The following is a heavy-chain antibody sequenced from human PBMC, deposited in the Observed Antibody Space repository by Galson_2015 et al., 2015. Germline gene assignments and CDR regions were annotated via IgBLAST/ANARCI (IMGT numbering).Heavy chain of an antibody. CDR1: GCSIRSSSYY. V-gene: IGHV4-39*07. CDR3: ARVDYYYYGMDV. CDR2: IYYSGST. Sequence: CTVSGCSIRSSSYYWGRIRQPPGKGLEWIGSIYYSGSTYYNPSLKSRVAISVDTSKNQFSLKLSSVTAADTAVYYCARVDYYYYGMDVWGQGTTVTVSS. J-gene: IGHJ6*02.